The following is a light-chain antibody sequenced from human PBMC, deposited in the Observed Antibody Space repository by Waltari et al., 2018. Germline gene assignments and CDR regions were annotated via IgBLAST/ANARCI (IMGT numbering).Light chain of an antibody. CDR2: DAS. CDR1: QSVSKY. CDR3: QKYGTLPAT. J-gene: IGKJ1*01. V-gene: IGKV3-20*01. Sequence: EIVLPQSPGTLSLSPGERANLSCRASQSVSKYLAWYQQKPGQAPRLLIYDASTRATGIPDRFSGSGWGTDFSLTISRLEPEDFAVYYCQKYGTLPATFGQGTKVQMK.